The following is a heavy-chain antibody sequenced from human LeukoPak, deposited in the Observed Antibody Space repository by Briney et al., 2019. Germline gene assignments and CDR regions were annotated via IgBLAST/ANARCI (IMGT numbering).Heavy chain of an antibody. J-gene: IGHJ5*02. D-gene: IGHD2-21*02. CDR2: ISSSSSYI. Sequence: GGSLRLSCAASGFTFSSYSMNWVRQAPGKGLEWVSSISSSSSYIYYADSVKGRFTISRDNAKNSLYPQMNSLRAEDTAVYYCASSGFCGADCYAFPWGQGTLVTVSS. V-gene: IGHV3-21*01. CDR1: GFTFSSYS. CDR3: ASSGFCGADCYAFP.